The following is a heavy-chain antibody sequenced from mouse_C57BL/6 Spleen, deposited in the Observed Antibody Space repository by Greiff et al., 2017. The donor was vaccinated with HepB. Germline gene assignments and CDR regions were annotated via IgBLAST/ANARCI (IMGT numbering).Heavy chain of an antibody. V-gene: IGHV1-15*01. CDR2: IDPETGGT. D-gene: IGHD1-1*01. CDR3: TRPLYYAYYFDY. CDR1: GYTFTDYE. Sequence: QVQLKESGAELVRPGASVTLSCKASGYTFTDYEMHWVKQTPVHGLEWIGAIDPETGGTAYNQKFKGKAILTADKSSSTAYMELRSLTSEDSAVYYCTRPLYYAYYFDYWGQGTTLTVSS. J-gene: IGHJ2*01.